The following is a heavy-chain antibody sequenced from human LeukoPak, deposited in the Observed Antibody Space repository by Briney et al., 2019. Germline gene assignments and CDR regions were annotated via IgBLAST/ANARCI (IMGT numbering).Heavy chain of an antibody. CDR3: ARGITGTTRADAFDI. CDR1: GGSFSGYY. J-gene: IGHJ3*02. V-gene: IGHV4-34*01. D-gene: IGHD1-7*01. CDR2: INHSGST. Sequence: PSETLSLTCGVYGGSFSGYYWSWIRQPPGKGLEWIGEINHSGSTNYNPSLRSRVTISVDTSKNQFSLKLSSVTAADTAVYYCARGITGTTRADAFDIWGQGTMVTVSS.